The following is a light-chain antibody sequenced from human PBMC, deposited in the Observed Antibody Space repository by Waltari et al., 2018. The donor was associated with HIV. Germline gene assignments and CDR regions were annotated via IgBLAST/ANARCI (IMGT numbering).Light chain of an antibody. J-gene: IGLJ2*01. CDR3: SSYTTTNTVV. CDR1: SSDISTYNF. V-gene: IGLV2-14*03. CDR2: DVD. Sequence: PGQSITISCSGTSSDISTYNFVSWYQKHPDKAPKLLIYDVDTRPSGVPRRFSGSKSGDTASLTISAIQADDEADYFCSSYTTTNTVVFGGGTKVSVL.